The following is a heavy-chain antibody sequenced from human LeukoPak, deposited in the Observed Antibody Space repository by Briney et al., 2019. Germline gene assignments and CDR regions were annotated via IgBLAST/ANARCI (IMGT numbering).Heavy chain of an antibody. CDR2: IIPILGIA. D-gene: IGHD2-2*01. V-gene: IGHV1-69*04. CDR1: GGTFSSYT. J-gene: IGHJ5*02. CDR3: ARDTGYCSSTSCLNWFDP. Sequence: SVKVSCKASGGTFSSYTISWVRQAPGQGLEWMGRIIPILGIANYAQKFQGRVTITADKSTSTAYMELGSLRSEDTAVYYCARDTGYCSSTSCLNWFDPWGQGTLVTVSS.